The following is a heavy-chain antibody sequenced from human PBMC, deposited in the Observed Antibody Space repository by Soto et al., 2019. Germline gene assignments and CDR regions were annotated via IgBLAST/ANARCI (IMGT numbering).Heavy chain of an antibody. V-gene: IGHV3-30*18. CDR2: ISHDGSST. Sequence: QVPLVESGGGVVQPGRSLRLACAASGFIFSGYGMHWVRQAPGKGPEWVAVISHDGSSTFYADSVKGRFTISRDNSRNTLYLEMNSLRLEDTAVYYCAKERGVRGVTDYWGQGTLVTVSS. D-gene: IGHD3-10*01. CDR1: GFIFSGYG. CDR3: AKERGVRGVTDY. J-gene: IGHJ4*02.